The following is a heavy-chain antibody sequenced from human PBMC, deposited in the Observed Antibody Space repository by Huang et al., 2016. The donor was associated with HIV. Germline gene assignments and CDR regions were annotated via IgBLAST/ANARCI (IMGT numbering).Heavy chain of an antibody. D-gene: IGHD1-20*01. CDR1: GGTFSSHT. Sequence: QVQLVQSGAELKKPGSSVKVSCKASGGTFSSHTITWVRQAPGQGFEWMGEIVPMFWTGNNAQNFQGRVTITADEATATAYLELSSLKFEDTAIYYCARGLSGNIDSWGQGSLVTVSS. CDR3: ARGLSGNIDS. J-gene: IGHJ4*02. CDR2: IVPMFWTG. V-gene: IGHV1-69*01.